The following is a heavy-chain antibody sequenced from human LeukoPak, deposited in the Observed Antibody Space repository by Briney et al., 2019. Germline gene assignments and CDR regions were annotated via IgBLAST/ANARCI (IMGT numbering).Heavy chain of an antibody. J-gene: IGHJ4*02. V-gene: IGHV4-4*02. CDR1: GGSLTGSDW. Sequence: PSETLSLTCTVSGGSLTGSDWWTWVRHLPGTGLEWIGDVAHSGSNNYTNYNPSLTSRVTISGDKSKNHFSLELTSVTAADSAVYHCARRTTMIVVVPFDYWGQGTLVTVSS. D-gene: IGHD3-22*01. CDR2: VAHSGSNNYT. CDR3: ARRTTMIVVVPFDY.